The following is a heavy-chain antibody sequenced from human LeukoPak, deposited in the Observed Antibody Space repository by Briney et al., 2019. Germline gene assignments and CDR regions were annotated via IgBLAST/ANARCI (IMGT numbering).Heavy chain of an antibody. D-gene: IGHD5-18*01. CDR2: IIPIFGTA. CDR3: ARDQGYRYGYGDFDY. Sequence: SVKVSCKASGGTFRSYAISWVRQASGQGLEWMGGIIPIFGTANYAQKFQGRVTITADESTSTAYMELSSLRPEDTAVYYCARDQGYRYGYGDFDYWGQGTLVTVSS. J-gene: IGHJ4*02. CDR1: GGTFRSYA. V-gene: IGHV1-69*13.